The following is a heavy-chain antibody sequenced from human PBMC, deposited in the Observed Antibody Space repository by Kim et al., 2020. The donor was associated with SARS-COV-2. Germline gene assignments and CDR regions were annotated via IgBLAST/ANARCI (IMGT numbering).Heavy chain of an antibody. CDR2: INAGNGNT. J-gene: IGHJ5*02. V-gene: IGHV1-3*01. CDR3: ARGPYYYGSGTTNWFDP. Sequence: ASVKVSCKASGYTFTSYAMHWVRQAPGQRLEWMGWINAGNGNTKYSQKFQGRVTITRDTSASTAYMELSSLRSEDTAVYYCARGPYYYGSGTTNWFDPWGQGTLVTVSS. D-gene: IGHD3-10*01. CDR1: GYTFTSYA.